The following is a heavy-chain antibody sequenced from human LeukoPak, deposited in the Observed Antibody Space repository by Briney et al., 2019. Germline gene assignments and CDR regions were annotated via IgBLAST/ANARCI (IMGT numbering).Heavy chain of an antibody. CDR2: IDGGNGDT. J-gene: IGHJ4*02. Sequence: ASVKVSCKTSGYNFFKYAIHWVRQAPGQSVEWMGWIDGGNGDTRFSQKFQDRVSFTRDTFATIVYTELTSLRSEDTAVYYCARDQSRDIRVDFDYWGQGALVVVSS. D-gene: IGHD5-24*01. CDR3: ARDQSRDIRVDFDY. CDR1: GYNFFKYA. V-gene: IGHV1-3*01.